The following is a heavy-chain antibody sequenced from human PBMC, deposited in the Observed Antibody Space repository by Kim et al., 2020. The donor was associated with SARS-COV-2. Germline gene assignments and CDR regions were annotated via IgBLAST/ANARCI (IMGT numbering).Heavy chain of an antibody. Sequence: ASVKVSCKASGYTFTSYYMHWVRQAPGQGLEWMGIINPSGGSTSYAQKFQGRVTMTRDTSTSTVYMELSSLRSEDTAVYYCARERMEQQSNYYYYGMDVWGQGTTVTVSS. V-gene: IGHV1-46*01. CDR3: ARERMEQQSNYYYYGMDV. J-gene: IGHJ6*02. CDR2: INPSGGST. D-gene: IGHD6-13*01. CDR1: GYTFTSYY.